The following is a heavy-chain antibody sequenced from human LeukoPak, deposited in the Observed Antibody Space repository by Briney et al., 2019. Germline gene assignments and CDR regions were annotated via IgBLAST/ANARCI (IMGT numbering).Heavy chain of an antibody. CDR3: ARRGLYTSSLFWD. J-gene: IGHJ4*02. D-gene: IGHD2-2*02. CDR1: GGSIRSISYY. CDR2: IYYCEST. V-gene: IGHV4-39*01. Sequence: SETLSLTCTFSGGSIRSISYYWGWIRQAPGEGFECLGSIYYCESTYYIPSLTRRLTISVDTHRHQFSLNLDSVTAADTAVYYGARRGLYTSSLFWDWGQGTQVTVPS.